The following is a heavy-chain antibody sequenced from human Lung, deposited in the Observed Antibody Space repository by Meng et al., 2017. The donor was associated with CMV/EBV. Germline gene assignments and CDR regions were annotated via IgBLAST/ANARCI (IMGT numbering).Heavy chain of an antibody. Sequence: GGSLRLSCAASGFTFSSYAMHWVRQAPGKGLEWVAVISYDGTNKYYADSVKGRFTISRDNSKNTLYLQMNGLRAEDTAVCYCARDQFDYWGQGKLVTVSS. CDR1: GFTFSSYA. CDR2: ISYDGTNK. V-gene: IGHV3-30-3*01. CDR3: ARDQFDY. J-gene: IGHJ4*02.